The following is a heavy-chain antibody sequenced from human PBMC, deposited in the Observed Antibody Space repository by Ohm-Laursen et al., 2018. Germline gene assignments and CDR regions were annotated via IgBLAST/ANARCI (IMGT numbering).Heavy chain of an antibody. V-gene: IGHV4-4*07. J-gene: IGHJ4*02. D-gene: IGHD6-13*01. CDR1: GGSISSYY. CDR3: AREDSSWFYFDY. CDR2: IYTSGST. Sequence: TLSLTCTVSGGSISSYYWSWIRQPAGKGLEWIGRIYTSGSTNYNPSLKSRLTMSVDTSKNQFSLKLNSVTAADTAVYYCAREDSSWFYFDYWGQGTLVTVSS.